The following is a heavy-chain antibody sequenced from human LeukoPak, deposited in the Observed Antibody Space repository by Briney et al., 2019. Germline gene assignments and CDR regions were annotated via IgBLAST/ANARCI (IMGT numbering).Heavy chain of an antibody. V-gene: IGHV3-23*01. CDR1: GFTFSSYA. CDR2: ISGSGGST. J-gene: IGHJ4*02. CDR3: AKVTVQLWLQAPFDY. Sequence: TGGSLRLSCAASGFTFSSYAMSWVRQAPGKGLEWVSAISGSGGSTYYADSVKGRFTISRDNSKNTLYLQMNSLRAEDTAVYYCAKVTVQLWLQAPFDYWGQGTLVTVSS. D-gene: IGHD5-18*01.